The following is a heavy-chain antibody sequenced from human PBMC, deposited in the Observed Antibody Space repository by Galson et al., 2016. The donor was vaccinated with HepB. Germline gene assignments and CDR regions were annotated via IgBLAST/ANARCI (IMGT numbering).Heavy chain of an antibody. CDR3: ARGVTGTPYFDF. D-gene: IGHD2-21*02. V-gene: IGHV4-59*01. J-gene: IGHJ4*02. CDR1: GGSISSYF. CDR2: IYKTGPT. Sequence: LSLTCNVSGGSISSYFWSWIRQPPGKGLEWIGCIYKTGPTNYSPSLNSRVTLSVDTSKNQFSLKLGSVTAADTAIYYCARGVTGTPYFDFWGQGALVTVSS.